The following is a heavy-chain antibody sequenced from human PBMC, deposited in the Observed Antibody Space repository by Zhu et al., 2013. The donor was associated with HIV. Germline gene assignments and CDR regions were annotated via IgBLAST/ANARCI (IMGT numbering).Heavy chain of an antibody. D-gene: IGHD1-26*01. CDR2: ISDYNGNT. Sequence: QVQLVQSGAEVKKPGASVRVSCKASGYTFTSSGISWVRQAPGQGLEWMGWISDYNGNTKYAQKLQGRVTMTTDTSTSTAYMELRSLRSDDTAVYYCARVLNSRSLSAFDIWGQGTMVTVSS. J-gene: IGHJ3*02. V-gene: IGHV1-18*01. CDR1: GYTFTSSG. CDR3: ARVLNSRSLSAFDI.